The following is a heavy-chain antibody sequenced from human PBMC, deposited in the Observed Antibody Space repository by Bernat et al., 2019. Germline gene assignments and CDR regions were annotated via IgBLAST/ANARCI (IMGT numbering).Heavy chain of an antibody. CDR3: AGVFCSGGSCYRLSVYYYGMDV. CDR2: ISYDGSNK. V-gene: IGHV3-30-3*01. J-gene: IGHJ6*02. Sequence: QVQLVESGGGVVQPGRSLRLSCAASGFTFSSYAMHWVRQAPGKGLEWVAVISYDGSNKYYADSVKGRFTISRDNSKNTLYLQMNSLRAEDTAVYYCAGVFCSGGSCYRLSVYYYGMDVWGQGTTVTVSS. D-gene: IGHD2-15*01. CDR1: GFTFSSYA.